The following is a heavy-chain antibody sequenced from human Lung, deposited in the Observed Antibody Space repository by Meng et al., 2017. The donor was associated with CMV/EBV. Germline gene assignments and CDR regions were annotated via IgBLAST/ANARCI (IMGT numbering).Heavy chain of an antibody. V-gene: IGHV1-46*01. CDR3: ARDLAAAGTGSGWDYYYYGMDV. CDR1: GYTFTSYY. Sequence: ASVXVSXKASGYTFTSYYMHWVRQAPGQGLEWMGIINPSGGSTSYAQKFQGRVTMTRDTSTSTVYMELSSLRSEDTAVYYCARDLAAAGTGSGWDYYYYGMDVWXQGTXVTVSS. CDR2: INPSGGST. D-gene: IGHD6-13*01. J-gene: IGHJ6*02.